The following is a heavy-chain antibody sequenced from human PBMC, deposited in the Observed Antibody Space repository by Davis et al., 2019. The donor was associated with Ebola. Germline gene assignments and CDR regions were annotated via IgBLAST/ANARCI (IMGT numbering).Heavy chain of an antibody. Sequence: HTGGSLRLSCAASGFTFSSYWMHWVRQAPGKGLVWVSRINSDGSSTSYADSVKGRFTISRDNAKNTLYLQMNSLRAEDTAVYYCARTPGGGSSWSQGYYYYCGMDVWGQGTTVTVSS. CDR3: ARTPGGGSSWSQGYYYYCGMDV. D-gene: IGHD6-13*01. J-gene: IGHJ6*02. V-gene: IGHV3-74*01. CDR1: GFTFSSYW. CDR2: INSDGSST.